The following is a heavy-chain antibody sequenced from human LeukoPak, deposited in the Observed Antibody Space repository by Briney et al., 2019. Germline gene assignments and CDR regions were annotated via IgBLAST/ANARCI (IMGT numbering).Heavy chain of an antibody. CDR1: GGSISSYY. CDR2: IYTSGST. CDR3: ARDGLGYSSSWYGDAFDI. J-gene: IGHJ3*02. Sequence: PSETLSLTCTVSGGSISSYYWSLIRQPAGKGLEWIGRIYTSGSTNYNPSLKSRVTMSVDTSKNQFSLKLSSVTAADTAVYYCARDGLGYSSSWYGDAFDIWGQGTMVTVSS. D-gene: IGHD6-13*01. V-gene: IGHV4-4*07.